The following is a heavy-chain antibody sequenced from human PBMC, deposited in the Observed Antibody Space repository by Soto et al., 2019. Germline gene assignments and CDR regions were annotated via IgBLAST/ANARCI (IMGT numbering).Heavy chain of an antibody. Sequence: QVQLQESGPGLVKPSQTLSLTCTVSGDSISGGDYYWSWIRQPPGEALEWIGHIHYSGSTYYNASLKRRRTVSMDTSKNQSSLNLNSVTAADTAVYYCARDQRALRYFDYWGQGILVTVSS. V-gene: IGHV4-30-4*01. CDR3: ARDQRALRYFDY. J-gene: IGHJ4*02. CDR1: GDSISGGDYY. CDR2: IHYSGST.